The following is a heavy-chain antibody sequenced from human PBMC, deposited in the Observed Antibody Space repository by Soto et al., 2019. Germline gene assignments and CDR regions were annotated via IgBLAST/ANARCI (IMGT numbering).Heavy chain of an antibody. D-gene: IGHD3-10*01. CDR2: DHYSGSA. Sequence: QLQLQESGPGLVKPSETLSLTCSVSGGSISTSSYFWGWIRQPPGKGLEWVGADHYSGSANYRSSFQSRVTISVDTCQNQSSLRLRSVTAADTAVYYCARHRWGSGSYSGLLDFWGQGALVTVSS. CDR1: GGSISTSSYF. CDR3: ARHRWGSGSYSGLLDF. V-gene: IGHV4-39*01. J-gene: IGHJ4*02.